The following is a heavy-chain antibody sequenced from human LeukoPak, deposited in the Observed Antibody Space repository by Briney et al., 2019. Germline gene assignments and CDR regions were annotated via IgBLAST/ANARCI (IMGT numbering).Heavy chain of an antibody. CDR2: IYFSGST. J-gene: IGHJ4*02. CDR1: GGSISSYY. CDR3: ARTSHPHGSSWLFDY. V-gene: IGHV4-59*01. Sequence: SETLSLACTVSGGSISSYYWSWVRQPPGKGLEWIGFIYFSGSTNYNPSLKSRVTISVDTSRNQCSLQLSSATAADTAVYYCARTSHPHGSSWLFDYWGQGTLVTVSS. D-gene: IGHD6-13*01.